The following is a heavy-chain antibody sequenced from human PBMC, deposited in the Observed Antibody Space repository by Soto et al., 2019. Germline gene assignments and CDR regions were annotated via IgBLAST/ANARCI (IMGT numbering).Heavy chain of an antibody. Sequence: SETLSLTCTVSGGSISSYYWSWIRQPPGKGLEWIGYIYYSGSTNYNPSLKSRVTISVDTSKNQFSLKLSSVTAADTAVYYCARDLYGDYSGDAFDIWGQGTMVTVSS. CDR2: IYYSGST. CDR3: ARDLYGDYSGDAFDI. J-gene: IGHJ3*02. CDR1: GGSISSYY. V-gene: IGHV4-59*01. D-gene: IGHD4-17*01.